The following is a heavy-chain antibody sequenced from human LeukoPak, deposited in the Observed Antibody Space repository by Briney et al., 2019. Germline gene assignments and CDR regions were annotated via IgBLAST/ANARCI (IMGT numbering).Heavy chain of an antibody. CDR2: INHSGST. Sequence: SETLSLTCAVYGGSFSGYYWSWIRQPPGKGLEWIGEINHSGSTNYNPSLKSRVTISVDTSENQFSLKLSSVTAADTAVYYCARGGVGAPYYYYYYGMDVWGQGTTVTVSS. CDR3: ARGGVGAPYYYYYYGMDV. D-gene: IGHD4/OR15-4a*01. CDR1: GGSFSGYY. J-gene: IGHJ6*02. V-gene: IGHV4-34*01.